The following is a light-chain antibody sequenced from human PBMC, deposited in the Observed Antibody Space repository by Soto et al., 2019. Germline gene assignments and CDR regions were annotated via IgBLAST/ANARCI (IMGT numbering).Light chain of an antibody. J-gene: IGKJ5*01. V-gene: IGKV1-33*01. Sequence: DIQMTQSPSSLSASVGDSVTTTCQASQDISNYLNWYQQKPGKAPKLLIYDASNLETGVPSRFSGSGSGTDFTVTISSLQPEDIATYYCQQYDNLPITFGHGTRLEIK. CDR1: QDISNY. CDR2: DAS. CDR3: QQYDNLPIT.